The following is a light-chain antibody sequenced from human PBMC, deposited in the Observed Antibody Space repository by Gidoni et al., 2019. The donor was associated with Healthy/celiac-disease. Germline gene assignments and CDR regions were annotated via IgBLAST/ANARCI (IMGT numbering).Light chain of an antibody. J-gene: IGLJ2*01. CDR1: SSDVGGYNY. V-gene: IGLV2-14*01. CDR2: EVS. CDR3: SSYTSSSTPHVV. Sequence: ITISCTGTSSDVGGYNYVSCYQQHPGKAPKLMIYEVSNRPSGVSNRFSGSKSGNTASLTISGLQAEDEADYYCSSYTSSSTPHVVFGGGTKLTVL.